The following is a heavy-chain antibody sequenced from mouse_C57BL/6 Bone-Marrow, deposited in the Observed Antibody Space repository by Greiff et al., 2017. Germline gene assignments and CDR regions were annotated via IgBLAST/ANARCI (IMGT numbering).Heavy chain of an antibody. V-gene: IGHV1-5*01. Sequence: EVQLQQSGTVLARPGASVKMSCKTSGYTFTSYWMHWVKQRPGQGLEWIGAIYPGNSDTSYNQKFKGKAKLTAVTSASTAYMELSSLTNEDSAVYYCTRRDGGDYYAMDYWGQGTSVTVSS. CDR3: TRRDGGDYYAMDY. CDR2: IYPGNSDT. CDR1: GYTFTSYW. D-gene: IGHD2-3*01. J-gene: IGHJ4*01.